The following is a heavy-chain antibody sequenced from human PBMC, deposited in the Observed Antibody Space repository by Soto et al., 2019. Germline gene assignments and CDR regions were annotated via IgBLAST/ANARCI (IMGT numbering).Heavy chain of an antibody. V-gene: IGHV3-53*01. Sequence: PGGSLRLSCAASGFTVSSNYMSWVRQAPGTGLEWVSVIYSGGSTYYADSVTGRFTISRDNSKNTLYLQMNSQRAEDTAVYYCARISGYYYDSSGPSQDYWGQGTLVTVSS. CDR2: IYSGGST. D-gene: IGHD3-22*01. CDR1: GFTVSSNY. J-gene: IGHJ4*02. CDR3: ARISGYYYDSSGPSQDY.